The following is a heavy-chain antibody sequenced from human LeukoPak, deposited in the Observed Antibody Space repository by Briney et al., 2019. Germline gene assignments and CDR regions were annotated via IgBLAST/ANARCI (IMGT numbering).Heavy chain of an antibody. CDR2: ISSSGSTI. CDR1: GFTFSSYS. D-gene: IGHD1-14*01. CDR3: ANLKPPAPDGLDI. Sequence: PGGSLRLSCAASGFTFSSYSMNWVRQAPGKGLEWVSYISSSGSTIYYAGSVKGRFTISRDYAQNSLYLQMNSLRAEDTAVYYCANLKPPAPDGLDIWGQGTLITVSS. J-gene: IGHJ3*02. V-gene: IGHV3-48*01.